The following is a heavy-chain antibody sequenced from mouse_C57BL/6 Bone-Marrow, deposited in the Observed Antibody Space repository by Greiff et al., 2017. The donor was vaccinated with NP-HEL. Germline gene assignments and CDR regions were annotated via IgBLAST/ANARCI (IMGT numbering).Heavy chain of an antibody. CDR3: PKNLDSSGYAWFAY. D-gene: IGHD3-2*02. CDR2: IHPNSGST. CDR1: GYTFTSYW. V-gene: IGHV1-64*01. J-gene: IGHJ3*01. Sequence: QVQLQQPGAELVKPGASVKLSCKASGYTFTSYWMHWVKQRPGQGLEWIGMIHPNSGSTNYNEKFKSKATLTVDKSSSTAYMQLSSLTSEDSAVYYGPKNLDSSGYAWFAYWGQGTLVTVSA.